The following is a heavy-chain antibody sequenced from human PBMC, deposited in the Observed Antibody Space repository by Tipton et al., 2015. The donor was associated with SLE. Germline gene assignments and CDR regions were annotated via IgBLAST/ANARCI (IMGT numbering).Heavy chain of an antibody. CDR2: IYTSGST. V-gene: IGHV4-61*01. CDR3: ARLAVAGMWYYFDF. J-gene: IGHJ4*02. D-gene: IGHD6-19*01. CDR1: GGSISSGSYY. Sequence: TLSLTCTVSGGSISSGSYYWSWIRQPPGKGLEWIGYIYTSGSTNYNPSLKSRITISVDTSKNQLSLNVISMTAADTAVYYCARLAVAGMWYYFDFWGQGAPVTASS.